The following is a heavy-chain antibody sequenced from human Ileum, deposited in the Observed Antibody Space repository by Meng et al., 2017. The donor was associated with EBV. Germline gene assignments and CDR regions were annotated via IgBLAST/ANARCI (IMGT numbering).Heavy chain of an antibody. CDR2: IYYSGRT. V-gene: IGHV4-4*02. CDR3: ARGYGSWRDYFDY. CDR1: GGPISTSNW. D-gene: IGHD3-10*01. J-gene: IGHJ4*02. Sequence: AQVQVSGPGLVMPSGSRSLTFAGSGGPISTSNWLNWVRQPPGKGLEWIGEIYYSGRTIYNPSLKSRFTISVDKSKNLFSLKLSSVTAADTAVYYCARGYGSWRDYFDYWGQGTLVTVSS.